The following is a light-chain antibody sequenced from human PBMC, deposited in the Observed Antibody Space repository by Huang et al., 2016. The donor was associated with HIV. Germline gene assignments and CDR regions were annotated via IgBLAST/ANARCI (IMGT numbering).Light chain of an antibody. V-gene: IGKV4-1*01. CDR3: QQYFNPPVT. Sequence: DIVMTQSPDSLAVSLGERATINCKSSQSVLSGNNKNYLAWFQQKSGQPPKLLIYWASTRESGVPDRFTLTINNLQPEDVAVYYCQQYFNPPVTFGPGTKVHVK. CDR1: QSVLSGNNKNY. J-gene: IGKJ3*01. CDR2: WAS.